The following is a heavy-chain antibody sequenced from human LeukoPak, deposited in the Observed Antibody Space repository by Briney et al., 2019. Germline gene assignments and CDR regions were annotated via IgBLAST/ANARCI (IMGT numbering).Heavy chain of an antibody. CDR2: ISAYNGNT. J-gene: IGHJ6*02. Sequence: ASVKVSCKASGYTFTSYGISWVRQAPGQGLEWMGWISAYNGNTNYAQKLQGRVTMTTDTSTSTACMELRSLRSDDTAVYYCARVGQQLVRYYYYGMDVWGQGTTVTVSS. D-gene: IGHD6-13*01. CDR3: ARVGQQLVRYYYYGMDV. V-gene: IGHV1-18*01. CDR1: GYTFTSYG.